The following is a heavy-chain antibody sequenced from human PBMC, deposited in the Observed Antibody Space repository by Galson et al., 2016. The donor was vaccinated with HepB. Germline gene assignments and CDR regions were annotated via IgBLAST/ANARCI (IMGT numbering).Heavy chain of an antibody. CDR2: IHYDGIAT. V-gene: IGHV3-33*08. CDR1: GLSFSSHD. D-gene: IGHD3-10*01. CDR3: ARGAWYGSTETGY. Sequence: SLRLSCAASGLSFSSHDMHWVRQVPVKGLEWVAVIHYDGIATFYADSVEGRFTISRDTSTNTLYLQMNSLTAEDTAVYYCARGAWYGSTETGYWGQGTLVTVSS. J-gene: IGHJ4*02.